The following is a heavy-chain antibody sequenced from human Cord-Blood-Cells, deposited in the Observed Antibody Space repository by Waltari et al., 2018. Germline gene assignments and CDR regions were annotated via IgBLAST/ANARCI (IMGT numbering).Heavy chain of an antibody. Sequence: QVQLVQSGAEVKKPGSSVKVSCKASGGTFSSYAISWVLQAPGQGLEWMGGISPIIGTAKYAQKFQGRVTSTADESTSTAYMELSSLRSEDTAVYYCASAPPQDFWSGYYFDYWGQGTLVTVSS. CDR2: ISPIIGTA. V-gene: IGHV1-69*01. CDR3: ASAPPQDFWSGYYFDY. J-gene: IGHJ4*02. CDR1: GGTFSSYA. D-gene: IGHD3-3*01.